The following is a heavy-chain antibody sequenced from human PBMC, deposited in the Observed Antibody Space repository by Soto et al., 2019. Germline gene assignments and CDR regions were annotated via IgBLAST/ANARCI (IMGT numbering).Heavy chain of an antibody. CDR2: IYFSAST. CDR1: SGSISSYY. V-gene: IGHV4-59*01. D-gene: IGHD6-13*01. CDR3: AGGYSSRWSPFDY. Sequence: QVQLQESGPGLGKPSETLSLTCTVSSGSISSYYWSWIRPPPVKGLEWIGYIYFSASTNYNPSLKSRATRSVDTSNDQFSLKLSSVTAADTAAYYCAGGYSSRWSPFDYWGQRTLVTVS. J-gene: IGHJ4*02.